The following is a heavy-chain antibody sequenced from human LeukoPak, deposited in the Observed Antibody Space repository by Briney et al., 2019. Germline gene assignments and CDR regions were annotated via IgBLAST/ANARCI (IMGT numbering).Heavy chain of an antibody. CDR3: ARDSSGTTDY. J-gene: IGHJ4*02. D-gene: IGHD6-19*01. V-gene: IGHV3-33*01. Sequence: GRSLRLSCAASGFSFSSYGMHWVRQTPGKGLEWVAIIWYDGNNKYYADFVKGRFTISRDNSNNTLYLQMNNLRAEDTAVYYCARDSSGTTDYWGQGTLVTVSS. CDR1: GFSFSSYG. CDR2: IWYDGNNK.